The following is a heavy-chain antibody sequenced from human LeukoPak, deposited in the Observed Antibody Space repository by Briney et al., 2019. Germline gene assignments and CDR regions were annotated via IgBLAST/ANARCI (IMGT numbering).Heavy chain of an antibody. CDR2: ISGTGGHT. Sequence: PGGSLRLSCAASGFAFSTFGLSWVRQAPGKGLERVSAISGTGGHTYYTDSVKGRFTISRDNSKNTLYLQMNSLRADDTALYYCAKETGLQGFFDSWGQGTLVTVSS. V-gene: IGHV3-23*01. J-gene: IGHJ4*02. CDR1: GFAFSTFG. CDR3: AKETGLQGFFDS. D-gene: IGHD3-9*01.